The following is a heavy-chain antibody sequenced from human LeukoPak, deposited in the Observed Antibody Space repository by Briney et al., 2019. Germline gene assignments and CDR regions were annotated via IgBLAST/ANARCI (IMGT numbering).Heavy chain of an antibody. CDR2: ISTYNGNT. J-gene: IGHJ5*02. Sequence: ASLNLSCKASGYTFTSFGFSWLRQAPGQGLEWMGWISTYNGNTYYAQKFQGRIALTTDSSTGTAYLELRRLTSDDTAVYYCARDPTSRNENVRAWFDPWGQGTLVTVSS. CDR1: GYTFTSFG. D-gene: IGHD2/OR15-2a*01. CDR3: ARDPTSRNENVRAWFDP. V-gene: IGHV1-18*01.